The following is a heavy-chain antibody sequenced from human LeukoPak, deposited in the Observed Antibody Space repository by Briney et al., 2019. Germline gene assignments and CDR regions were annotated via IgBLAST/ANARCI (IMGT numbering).Heavy chain of an antibody. CDR1: GFTFNKYA. D-gene: IGHD2-21*01. CDR2: ISYDGSHK. CDR3: ARDQLVCSDCSCSAHNWFDP. Sequence: PGGSLRLSCGASGFTFNKYAFHRVRQAPGKGLEWVSIISYDGSHKYYADSVKGRFTVSRDDSNNTLFLQMNSLRPTDTAVYYCARDQLVCSDCSCSAHNWFDPWGPGTLVTVSS. V-gene: IGHV3-30*14. J-gene: IGHJ5*02.